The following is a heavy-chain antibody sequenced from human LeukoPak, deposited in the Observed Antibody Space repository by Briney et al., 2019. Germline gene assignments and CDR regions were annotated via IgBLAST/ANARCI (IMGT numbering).Heavy chain of an antibody. J-gene: IGHJ4*02. CDR3: ACGIQLWDPLDY. D-gene: IGHD5-18*01. CDR2: INPNSCGT. Sequence: ASVKVSCKSSGYTFTGYYMHWVRQAPGQGLEWMGWINPNSCGTNYAQKFQGRVTMTRDTSISTAYMELSRLRSDDTAVYYCACGIQLWDPLDYWGQGTLVTVSS. V-gene: IGHV1-2*02. CDR1: GYTFTGYY.